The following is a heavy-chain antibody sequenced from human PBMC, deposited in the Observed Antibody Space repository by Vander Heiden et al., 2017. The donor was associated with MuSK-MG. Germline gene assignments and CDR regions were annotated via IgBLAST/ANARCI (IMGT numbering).Heavy chain of an antibody. D-gene: IGHD6-6*01. J-gene: IGHJ6*03. CDR3: ARGGGYTSSPSYYYMDV. Sequence: EVQLVESGGGVVRPGGSLRVSCAASGFTFDDYGMSWVRQAPGKGLEWVSGINWNGGSTGYADSVKGRFTISRDNAKNSLYLQMNSLRAEDTALYYCARGGGYTSSPSYYYMDVWGKGTTVTVSS. CDR2: INWNGGST. CDR1: GFTFDDYG. V-gene: IGHV3-20*04.